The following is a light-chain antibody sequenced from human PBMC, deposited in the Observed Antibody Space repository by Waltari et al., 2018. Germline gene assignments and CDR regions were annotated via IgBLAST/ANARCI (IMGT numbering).Light chain of an antibody. CDR3: QQYNNWPWT. CDR2: GAS. J-gene: IGKJ1*01. V-gene: IGKV3-15*01. CDR1: HSVSSN. Sequence: EIVMTQSPATLSVSPGERATLSCRASHSVSSNLAWYQQKPGQAPRLRIYGASTRATGIPARFSGSGSETEFTLTISSLQSEDFAVYYCQQYNNWPWTFGQGTKVEIK.